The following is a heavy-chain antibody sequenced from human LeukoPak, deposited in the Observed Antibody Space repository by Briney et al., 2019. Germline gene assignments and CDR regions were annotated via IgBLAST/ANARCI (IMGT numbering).Heavy chain of an antibody. Sequence: ASVKVSCKASGYTFTSYDINWVRQATGQGLEWMGWMNPNGGNTGYAQKFQGRVTITRNTSISTAYMELSSLRSEDTAVYYCARGGYYDFWSGYYPPENWFDPWGQGTLVTVSS. J-gene: IGHJ5*02. CDR1: GYTFTSYD. V-gene: IGHV1-8*03. CDR3: ARGGYYDFWSGYYPPENWFDP. D-gene: IGHD3-3*01. CDR2: MNPNGGNT.